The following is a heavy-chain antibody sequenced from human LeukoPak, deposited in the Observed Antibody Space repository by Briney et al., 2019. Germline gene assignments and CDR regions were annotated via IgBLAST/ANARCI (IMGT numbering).Heavy chain of an antibody. J-gene: IGHJ5*02. V-gene: IGHV4-59*06. CDR2: IYYSGST. D-gene: IGHD1-7*01. CDR3: ARRTTTSTRGFDP. Sequence: GSLRLSCAASGFSFSIYFMNWVRQAPGKGLEWIGYIYYSGSTYYNPSLKSRVTISVDTSKNQFSLKLSSVTAADTAVYYCARRTTTSTRGFDPWGQGTLVTVSS. CDR1: GFSFSIYF.